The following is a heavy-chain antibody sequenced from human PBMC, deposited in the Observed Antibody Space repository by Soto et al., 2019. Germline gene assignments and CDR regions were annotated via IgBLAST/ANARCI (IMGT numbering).Heavy chain of an antibody. CDR2: INQDGDKK. J-gene: IGHJ4*02. V-gene: IGHV3-7*03. Sequence: EVQVVESGGGLVQPGESLRLSCAISGFSFTGYWMSWVRQAPGKGPEWVANINQDGDKKYYVDSVKGRFTISRDKAKTSLYLQMDTLRVEDTAVYYCATNQYWGQGTLVTVSS. CDR1: GFSFTGYW. CDR3: ATNQY.